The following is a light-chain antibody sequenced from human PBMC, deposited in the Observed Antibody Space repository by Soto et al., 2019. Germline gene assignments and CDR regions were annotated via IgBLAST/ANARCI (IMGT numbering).Light chain of an antibody. J-gene: IGLJ3*02. CDR2: DNN. CDR1: TSNIGTNS. V-gene: IGLV1-44*01. CDR3: ATWDGNLNIWV. Sequence: QAVVTQPPSASGTLGQRVTISCSGSTSNIGTNSVNWYQHLPATAPNLLIYDNNQRPSEVPDRFSGSRSGTSASLAISGLQFEDEAEYFCATWDGNLNIWVFGAGTKLTVL.